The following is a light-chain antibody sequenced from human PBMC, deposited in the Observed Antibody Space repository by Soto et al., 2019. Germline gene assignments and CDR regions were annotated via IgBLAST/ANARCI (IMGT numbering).Light chain of an antibody. J-gene: IGKJ4*01. CDR3: QRYNSVPS. V-gene: IGKV1-27*01. CDR1: QGIRHY. CDR2: AAS. Sequence: DIQMTQSPSSLSASVGDRVTISCRASQGIRHYVAWYQQRPGKVPKLLIYAASTLQSGVPSRFSGSGSGTDFTLTISSRRPEDVATYYCQRYNSVPSFGGGTKVEI.